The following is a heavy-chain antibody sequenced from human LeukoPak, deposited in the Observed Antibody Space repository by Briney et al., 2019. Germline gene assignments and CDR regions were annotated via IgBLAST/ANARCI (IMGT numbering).Heavy chain of an antibody. CDR2: IKQDGSEK. D-gene: IGHD6-13*01. Sequence: PGGSLRLSSAASGFTFSSYWMSWVRQAPGKGLEWVANIKQDGSEKYYVDSVKGRFTISRDNAKNSLYLRMNSLRAEDTAVYYCARDLRQLGFDYWGQGTLVTVSS. CDR1: GFTFSSYW. J-gene: IGHJ4*02. V-gene: IGHV3-7*01. CDR3: ARDLRQLGFDY.